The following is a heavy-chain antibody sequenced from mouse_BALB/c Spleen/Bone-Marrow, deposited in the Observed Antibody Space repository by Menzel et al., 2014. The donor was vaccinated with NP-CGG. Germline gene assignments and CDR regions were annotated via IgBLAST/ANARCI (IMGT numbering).Heavy chain of an antibody. CDR3: AISGTGHNTGVVY. CDR2: INPSAGNT. CDR1: GYTFTSYW. D-gene: IGHD3-3*01. Sequence: SGAELAKPGVSVKMSCKASGYTFTSYWMHWVKQRPGQGLEWIGYINPSAGNTEYNQRFKDKATLTGDKSSSTAYMRLSSLTSEDSPGYHCAISGTGHNTGVVYWGQGTLVTVSA. V-gene: IGHV1-7*01. J-gene: IGHJ3*01.